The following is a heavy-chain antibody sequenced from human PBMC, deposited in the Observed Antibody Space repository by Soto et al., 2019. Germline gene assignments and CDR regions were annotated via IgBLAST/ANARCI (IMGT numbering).Heavy chain of an antibody. CDR2: INHSGST. Sequence: TSETLSLTCAVYGGSFSGYYCSWIRQPPGKGLEWIGEINHSGSTNYNPSLKSRVTISVDTSKNQFSLKLSSVTAADTAVYYCASLETTVTNPYYYYGMDVWGQGTTVTVSS. V-gene: IGHV4-34*01. D-gene: IGHD4-17*01. CDR1: GGSFSGYY. J-gene: IGHJ6*02. CDR3: ASLETTVTNPYYYYGMDV.